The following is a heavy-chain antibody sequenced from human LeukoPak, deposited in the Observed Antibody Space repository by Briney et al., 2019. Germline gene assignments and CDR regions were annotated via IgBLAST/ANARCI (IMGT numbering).Heavy chain of an antibody. V-gene: IGHV4-34*01. CDR2: FNHSGST. CDR3: ARHQHIVVVVAATYSAGSDWFDP. D-gene: IGHD2-15*01. Sequence: SETLSLTCAVYGGSFSGYYWSWIRQPPGKGLEWIGEFNHSGSTNYNPSLKSRVTISVDTSKNQFSLKLSSVTAADTAVYYCARHQHIVVVVAATYSAGSDWFDPWGQGTLVTVSS. J-gene: IGHJ5*02. CDR1: GGSFSGYY.